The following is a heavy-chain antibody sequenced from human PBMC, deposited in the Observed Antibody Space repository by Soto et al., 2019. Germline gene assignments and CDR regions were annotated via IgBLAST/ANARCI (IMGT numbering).Heavy chain of an antibody. CDR2: ISSSGSTI. D-gene: IGHD7-27*01. J-gene: IGHJ4*02. V-gene: IGHV3-48*03. Sequence: PGGSLRLSCSASGFTFSSYEMNWVRQAPGKGLEWVSYISSSGSTIYYADSVKGRFTISRDNAKNSLYLQMNSLRAEDTAVYYCARDSNQPFDYWGQGTPVTVSS. CDR1: GFTFSSYE. CDR3: ARDSNQPFDY.